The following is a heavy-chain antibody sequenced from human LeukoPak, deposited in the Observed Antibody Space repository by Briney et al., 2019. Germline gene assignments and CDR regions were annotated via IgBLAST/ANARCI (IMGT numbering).Heavy chain of an antibody. CDR3: ARDFNWGFDY. J-gene: IGHJ4*02. CDR2: TRSSDNTI. Sequence: PGGSLRLSCAASGFTFSSYSMNWVRQAPGKGLEWLSYTRSSDNTIYYADSVRGRFTISRDDAKKSVYLQMNSLRDEDTAMYYCARDFNWGFDYWGQGTLVTVSS. V-gene: IGHV3-48*02. D-gene: IGHD7-27*01. CDR1: GFTFSSYS.